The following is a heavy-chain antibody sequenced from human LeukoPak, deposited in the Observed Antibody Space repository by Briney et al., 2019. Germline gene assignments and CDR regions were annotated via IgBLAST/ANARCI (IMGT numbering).Heavy chain of an antibody. Sequence: ASVKVSCKASGYTLTNFYMHWVRQAPGQGLEWMGIINPRGGSTTSAQKFQGRITLTRDTSTSTFYMELSSLKSQDTAVYYCARDYHGSGSLTTFDYWGQGTLVTVSS. J-gene: IGHJ4*02. V-gene: IGHV1-46*01. D-gene: IGHD3-10*01. CDR3: ARDYHGSGSLTTFDY. CDR2: INPRGGST. CDR1: GYTLTNFY.